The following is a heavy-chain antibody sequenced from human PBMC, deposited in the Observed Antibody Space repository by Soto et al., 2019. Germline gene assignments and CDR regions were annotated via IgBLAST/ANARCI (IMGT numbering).Heavy chain of an antibody. J-gene: IGHJ5*02. V-gene: IGHV1-69*01. CDR2: ITPVFGTA. Sequence: QVQLVQSGAEVKKPGPSVKLSCKASADTFNSYSLSWLRQAPGQRLDLMGGITPVFGTADYAQSFEDRLTITVDDSTSTVYMELSSLRADDTAVYYCARSLEGTTVTNWFDPWGQGALVTVSS. CDR3: ARSLEGTTVTNWFDP. CDR1: ADTFNSYS. D-gene: IGHD4-17*01.